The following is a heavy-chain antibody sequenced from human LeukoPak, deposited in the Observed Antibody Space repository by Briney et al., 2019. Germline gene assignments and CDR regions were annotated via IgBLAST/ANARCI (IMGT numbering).Heavy chain of an antibody. CDR2: IRYDGSNK. CDR3: AKDSTIFGVVIIGWFDP. D-gene: IGHD3-3*01. Sequence: GGSLRLSCAASGFTSSSYGMHWVRQAPGKGLEWVAFIRYDGSNKYYADSVKGRFTISRDNPKNTLYLQMNSLRAEDTAVYYCAKDSTIFGVVIIGWFDPWGQGTLVTVSS. CDR1: GFTSSSYG. J-gene: IGHJ5*02. V-gene: IGHV3-30*02.